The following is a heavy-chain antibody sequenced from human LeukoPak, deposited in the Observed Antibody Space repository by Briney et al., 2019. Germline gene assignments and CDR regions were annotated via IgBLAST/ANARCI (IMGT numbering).Heavy chain of an antibody. CDR2: MNPNSGNT. CDR1: GYTFTSYD. D-gene: IGHD1-26*01. CDR3: ARGRRIVGALYYFDY. V-gene: IGHV1-8*03. Sequence: GASVKVSCKASGYTFTSYDINWVRQATGQGLEWMGWMNPNSGNTGYAQKFQGRVTITRNTSISTAYMELSSLRSEDTAVYYCARGRRIVGALYYFDYWGQGTLVTVSS. J-gene: IGHJ4*02.